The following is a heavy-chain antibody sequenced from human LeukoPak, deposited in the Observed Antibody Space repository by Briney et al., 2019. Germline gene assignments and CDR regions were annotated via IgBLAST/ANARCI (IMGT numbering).Heavy chain of an antibody. CDR3: AGVGGAEGYNWFDP. D-gene: IGHD3-10*01. J-gene: IGHJ5*02. CDR1: GFTVSSNY. CDR2: IYSGGST. Sequence: GGSLRLSCAASGFTVSSNYMSWVRQAPGKGLEWVSVIYSGGSTYYADSVKGRFTISRHNSKNTLYLQMNSLRAEDTAVYYCAGVGGAEGYNWFDPWGQGTLVTVSS. V-gene: IGHV3-53*04.